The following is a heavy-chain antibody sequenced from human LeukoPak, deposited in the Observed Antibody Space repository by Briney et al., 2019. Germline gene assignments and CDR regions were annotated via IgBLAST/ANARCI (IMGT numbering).Heavy chain of an antibody. D-gene: IGHD1-1*01. J-gene: IGHJ4*02. CDR1: GFTFSSYG. CDR3: AKPTTGSPTAAGLDY. Sequence: PGGSLRLSCAASGFTFSSYGMYWVRQAPGKGLEWVSYISFSGSNVHYADSVKGRFTISRDNSKSTLFLQMNGLRPEDTAVYYCAKPTTGSPTAAGLDYWGQGTLVTVSS. CDR2: ISFSGSNV. V-gene: IGHV3-30*02.